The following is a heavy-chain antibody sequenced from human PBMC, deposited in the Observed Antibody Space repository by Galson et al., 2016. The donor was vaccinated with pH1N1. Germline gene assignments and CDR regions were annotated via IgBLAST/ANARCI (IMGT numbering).Heavy chain of an antibody. J-gene: IGHJ4*02. V-gene: IGHV3-9*01. Sequence: SLRLSCAASGFTFNDYAMHWVRQAPGKGLEWVSVISWNSGSIVYADSVKARFTTSRDNAKNSLYLQMNSLRVEDTALYYCAKDMNLELREGALDYWGQGALVTVSS. D-gene: IGHD1-7*01. CDR2: ISWNSGSI. CDR1: GFTFNDYA. CDR3: AKDMNLELREGALDY.